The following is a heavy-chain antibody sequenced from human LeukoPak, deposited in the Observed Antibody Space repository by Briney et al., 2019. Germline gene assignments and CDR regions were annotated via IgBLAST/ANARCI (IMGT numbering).Heavy chain of an antibody. D-gene: IGHD2-21*02. CDR3: ARVDIVVVTASSYYGMDV. CDR1: GFTFSSYA. V-gene: IGHV3-21*01. CDR2: ISSGSSYI. Sequence: GGSLRLSCAASGFTFSSYAMNWVRQTPGKGLEWVSSISSGSSYIYYADSVKGRFTISRDNAKNSLYLQMNSLRAEDTAVYHCARVDIVVVTASSYYGMDVWGQGTTVTVSS. J-gene: IGHJ6*02.